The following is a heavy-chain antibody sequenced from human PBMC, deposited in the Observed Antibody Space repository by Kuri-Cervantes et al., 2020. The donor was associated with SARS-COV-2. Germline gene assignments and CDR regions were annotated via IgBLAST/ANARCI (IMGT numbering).Heavy chain of an antibody. CDR3: AIGGNYWHA. CDR2: IGQDGSVK. V-gene: IGHV3-7*01. D-gene: IGHD1-1*01. Sequence: GGSLRLSCAASGFTFSTSWMSWVRQAPGKGLEWVANIGQDGSVKYYVVSAKGRFTISRDNAKNSLYLQMNSLRTDDMAVYYCAIGGNYWHAWGQGTLVTVSS. J-gene: IGHJ5*02. CDR1: GFTFSTSW.